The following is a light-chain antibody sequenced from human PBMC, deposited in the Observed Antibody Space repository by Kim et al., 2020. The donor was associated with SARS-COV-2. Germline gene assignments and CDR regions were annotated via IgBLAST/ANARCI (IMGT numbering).Light chain of an antibody. V-gene: IGKV3-20*01. CDR2: GES. CDR3: QQYGRSPPYT. Sequence: LSLGEEATLSCRTSQGLNITSIVWYQQKYGQPPRLLIYGESRATGIPDRFSGGGYGTDFSLTISSLEPEDAAMYYCQQYGRSPPYTFGQGTKLEI. J-gene: IGKJ2*01. CDR1: QGLNITS.